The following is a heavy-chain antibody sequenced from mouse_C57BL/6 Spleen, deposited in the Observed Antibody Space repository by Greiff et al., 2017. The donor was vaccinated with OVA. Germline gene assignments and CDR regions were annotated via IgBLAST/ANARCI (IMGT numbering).Heavy chain of an antibody. V-gene: IGHV1-59*01. CDR2: IDPSDSSS. Sequence: VQLQQPGAELVRPGTSVKLSCKASGYTFTSYWMHWVKQRPGQGLEWIGVIDPSDSSSTYTQKFKGQATLTVDPSYSTGYMQLSSLTSEDSAVYYCARRGDLFFDYWGQGTTLTVSS. D-gene: IGHD3-3*01. CDR3: ARRGDLFFDY. CDR1: GYTFTSYW. J-gene: IGHJ2*01.